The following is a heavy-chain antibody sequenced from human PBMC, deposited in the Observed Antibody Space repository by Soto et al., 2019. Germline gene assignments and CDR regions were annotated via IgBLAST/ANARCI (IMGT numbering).Heavy chain of an antibody. V-gene: IGHV3-74*01. CDR3: ARDLGGPDY. D-gene: IGHD3-16*01. CDR1: GFTLNNYW. Sequence: GGSLRLSCAASGFTLNNYWMHWVREAPGKGLVWVSRINNDGSSTAYADPVKGRFTISRDNAKNTLYLQMNSLRAEDTAIYYCARDLGGPDYWGQGTLVTVSS. J-gene: IGHJ4*02. CDR2: INNDGSST.